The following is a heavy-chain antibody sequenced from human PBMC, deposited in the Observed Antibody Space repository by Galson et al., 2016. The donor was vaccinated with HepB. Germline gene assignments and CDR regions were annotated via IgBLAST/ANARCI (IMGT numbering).Heavy chain of an antibody. J-gene: IGHJ6*02. D-gene: IGHD2-21*01. Sequence: SLRLSCAASGFNFYTYWMSWVRQAPGKGLEWVANIKQDGSEKHYVDSVKGRFTISRDNAKNSLCLQMNSLRAEDTAVYYCAREMGVRGKYSQYNYYAMDVWSQGTTFTDS. CDR2: IKQDGSEK. CDR3: AREMGVRGKYSQYNYYAMDV. CDR1: GFNFYTYW. V-gene: IGHV3-7*03.